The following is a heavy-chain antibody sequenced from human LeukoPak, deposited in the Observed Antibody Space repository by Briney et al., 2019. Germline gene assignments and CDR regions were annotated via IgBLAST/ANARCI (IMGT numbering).Heavy chain of an antibody. D-gene: IGHD3-10*01. CDR3: ARTATGEQDYGSGSYYLDY. CDR2: INPSGGST. V-gene: IGHV1-46*01. CDR1: GYTFTSYY. J-gene: IGHJ4*02. Sequence: GASVKVSCKASGYTFTSYYMYWVRQAPGQGLEWMGIINPSGGSTSYAQKFQGRVTMTRDTSTSTVYMELSSLRSEDTAVYYCARTATGEQDYGSGSYYLDYWGQGTLVTVSS.